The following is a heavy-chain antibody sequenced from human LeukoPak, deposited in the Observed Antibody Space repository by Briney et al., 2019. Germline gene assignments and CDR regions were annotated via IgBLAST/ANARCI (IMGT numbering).Heavy chain of an antibody. D-gene: IGHD5-12*01. V-gene: IGHV3-23*01. J-gene: IGHJ4*02. Sequence: GGSLRLSCAASGFTFSSSAMSWVRQAPGKGLEWVSAISNNGGYTYYADSVQGRFTISRDNSKSTLCLQMNSLRAEDTAVYYCAKDPSDLVSGSFDYWGQGTLVTVSS. CDR2: ISNNGGYT. CDR1: GFTFSSSA. CDR3: AKDPSDLVSGSFDY.